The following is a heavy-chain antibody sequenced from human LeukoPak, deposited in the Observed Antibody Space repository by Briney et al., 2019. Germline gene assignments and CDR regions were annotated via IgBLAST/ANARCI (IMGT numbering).Heavy chain of an antibody. CDR1: GFTFSSYS. J-gene: IGHJ4*02. CDR2: ISSSSSYI. CDR3: ARDLLHSSGWYANLAMYC. Sequence: GGSLRLSXAASGFTFSSYSMIWVRQAPGKGLEWVSSISSSSSYIYYADSVKGRFTISRDNAKNSLYLQMTSLRAGDTAVYYCARDLLHSSGWYANLAMYCWGQGTLVTV. V-gene: IGHV3-21*01. D-gene: IGHD6-19*01.